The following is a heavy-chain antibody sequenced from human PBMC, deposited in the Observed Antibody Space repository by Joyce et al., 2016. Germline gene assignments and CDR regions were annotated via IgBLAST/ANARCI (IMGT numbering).Heavy chain of an antibody. J-gene: IGHJ3*02. CDR2: TFYRAKWYN. CDR3: VRDAGCGLDALDI. V-gene: IGHV6-1*01. CDR1: GDFVSSNSAA. D-gene: IGHD2-21*01. Sequence: QVQLQQSGPGLVKPSQILSLTCAISGDFVSSNSAAWNWIRQSPSRGLEWLGRTFYRAKWYNDYAVSVRSRISINPDTSKNLFSLHLNSVTPEDTAVYYCVRDAGCGLDALDIWGQGTMVTVSS.